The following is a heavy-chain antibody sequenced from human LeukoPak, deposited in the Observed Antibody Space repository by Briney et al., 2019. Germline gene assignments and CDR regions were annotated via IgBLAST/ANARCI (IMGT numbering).Heavy chain of an antibody. V-gene: IGHV3-48*03. J-gene: IGHJ6*04. CDR1: RFTFSSYE. CDR2: ISSSGSTI. CDR3: AELGITMIGGV. Sequence: PGWSLRLSCAPSRFTFSSYEMNWVRQAPGKGLECVSYISSSGSTIYYADSVKGRFTISRDNAKNSLYLQMNSLRAEDTAVYYCAELGITMIGGVWGKGTTVTISS. D-gene: IGHD3-10*02.